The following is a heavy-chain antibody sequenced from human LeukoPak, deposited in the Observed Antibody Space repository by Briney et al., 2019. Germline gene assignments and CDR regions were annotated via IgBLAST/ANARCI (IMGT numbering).Heavy chain of an antibody. CDR3: ARAGGYSSGWYPDY. CDR2: ISGSGGST. J-gene: IGHJ4*02. V-gene: IGHV3-23*01. Sequence: GGSLRLSCAASGFTFSSYAMSWVRQAPGKGLEWVSAISGSGGSTYYADSVKGRFTISRDNSKNTLYLQMNSLRAEDTAVYYCARAGGYSSGWYPDYWGQGTLVTVSS. CDR1: GFTFSSYA. D-gene: IGHD6-19*01.